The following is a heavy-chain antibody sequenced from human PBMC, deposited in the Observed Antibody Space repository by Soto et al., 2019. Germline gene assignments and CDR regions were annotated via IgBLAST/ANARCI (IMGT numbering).Heavy chain of an antibody. J-gene: IGHJ4*02. CDR3: ATDLFYRGSYSVDY. CDR2: IIPKLGSA. Sequence: ASVKVSCKASGGGNLRDYRTTWVRRAPGQGLEWMGGIIPKLGSANYAQNFQGRVTITADESTNTAYMELRSLRSDDTAVYYCATDLFYRGSYSVDYWGQGTLVTVSS. V-gene: IGHV1-69*13. CDR1: GGGNLRDYR. D-gene: IGHD1-26*01.